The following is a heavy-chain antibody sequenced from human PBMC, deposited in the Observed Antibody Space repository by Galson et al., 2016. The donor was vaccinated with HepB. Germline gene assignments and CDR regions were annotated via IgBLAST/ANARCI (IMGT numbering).Heavy chain of an antibody. CDR1: VLAGRPNY. CDR3: ASSTYYYMNV. J-gene: IGHJ6*03. Sequence: SLRLSCAASVLAGRPNYLNWVRQAPGKGLEWVPSVYSGGESHYADSVKGRVTVSRDASKNTVYLQMNRLRAEDTAVYFCASSTYYYMNVWGEGTTVTVS. V-gene: IGHV3-53*01. D-gene: IGHD1-1*01. CDR2: VYSGGES.